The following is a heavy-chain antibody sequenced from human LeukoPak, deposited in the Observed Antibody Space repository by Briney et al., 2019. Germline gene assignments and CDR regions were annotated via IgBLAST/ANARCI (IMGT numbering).Heavy chain of an antibody. CDR1: GFTFSSYW. CDR2: INSDGSST. V-gene: IGHV3-74*01. Sequence: GGSLRLSCAASGFTFSSYWMHWVRQAPGKGLVWVSRINSDGSSTSYADSVKGRFTISRDNAKNTLYLQMNSLRAEDTAVYYCAKARSGWSAFDIWGQGTMVTVSS. CDR3: AKARSGWSAFDI. D-gene: IGHD6-19*01. J-gene: IGHJ3*02.